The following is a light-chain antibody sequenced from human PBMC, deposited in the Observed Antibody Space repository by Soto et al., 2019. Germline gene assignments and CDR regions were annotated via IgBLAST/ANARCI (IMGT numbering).Light chain of an antibody. Sequence: QSVLTQPRSVPGSPGQSVTISCTGTSSDVGGYNYVSWYQQHPGKAPKLMIYDVSKRPSGVPDRFSGSKSGNTASLTISGLQAEDEADYYCCSHAGSYRVFGGGTKLTVL. V-gene: IGLV2-11*01. CDR2: DVS. CDR3: CSHAGSYRV. J-gene: IGLJ3*02. CDR1: SSDVGGYNY.